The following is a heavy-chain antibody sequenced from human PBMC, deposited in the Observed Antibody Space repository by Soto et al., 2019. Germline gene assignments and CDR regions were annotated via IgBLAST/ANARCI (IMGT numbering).Heavy chain of an antibody. J-gene: IGHJ6*02. CDR1: GGSISSYY. D-gene: IGHD3-9*01. V-gene: IGHV4-59*01. Sequence: SETLSLTCTVSGGSISSYYWSWIRQPPGKGLEWIGYIYYSGSTSYNPSLKSRVTISVDTSKNQFSLKLSSVTAADTAVYYCARRGERIRNFDWLQTFYYYYGMDVWGQGTTVTVSS. CDR3: ARRGERIRNFDWLQTFYYYYGMDV. CDR2: IYYSGST.